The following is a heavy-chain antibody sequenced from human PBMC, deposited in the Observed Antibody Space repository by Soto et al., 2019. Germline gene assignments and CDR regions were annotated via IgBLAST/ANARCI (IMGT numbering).Heavy chain of an antibody. Sequence: SETLSLTCTVSGDSISSSDYYWGWIRQTPGKGLELIGSMSYSGSTYYNPSLKSRVTISVDTSTNQFSLKVTSVTAADTAVYYCARSPGYSTRDLTNWYFDLWGRGTLVTVSS. CDR3: ARSPGYSTRDLTNWYFDL. D-gene: IGHD2-2*01. J-gene: IGHJ2*01. CDR2: MSYSGST. V-gene: IGHV4-39*01. CDR1: GDSISSSDYY.